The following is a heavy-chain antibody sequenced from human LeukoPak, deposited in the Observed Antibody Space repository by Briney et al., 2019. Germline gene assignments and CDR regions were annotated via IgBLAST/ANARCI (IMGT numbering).Heavy chain of an antibody. CDR3: ARGDGGNSAFDY. Sequence: GGSLRLSCAASGFTFSDYYMSWIRQTPEKGLEWVSYIGGNSYYTNYADSVKGRFTISRDNAKNSLYLQMNSLRAEDTAVYYCARGDGGNSAFDYWARETWSPSPQ. CDR2: IGGNSYYT. J-gene: IGHJ4*02. CDR1: GFTFSDYY. D-gene: IGHD4-23*01. V-gene: IGHV3-11*05.